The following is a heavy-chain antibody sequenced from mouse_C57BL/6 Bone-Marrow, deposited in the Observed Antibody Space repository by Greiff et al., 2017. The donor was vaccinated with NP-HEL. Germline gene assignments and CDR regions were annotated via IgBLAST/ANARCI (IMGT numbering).Heavy chain of an antibody. J-gene: IGHJ4*01. V-gene: IGHV5-12*01. CDR3: ARQSYDYDAMDY. D-gene: IGHD2-12*01. Sequence: EVQVVESGGGLVQPGGSLKLSCAASGFTFSDYYMYWVRQTPEKRLEWVAYISNGGGSTYYPDTVKGRFTISRDNAKNPLYLQMSRLKSEDTAMYYCARQSYDYDAMDYWGQGTSVTVSS. CDR2: ISNGGGST. CDR1: GFTFSDYY.